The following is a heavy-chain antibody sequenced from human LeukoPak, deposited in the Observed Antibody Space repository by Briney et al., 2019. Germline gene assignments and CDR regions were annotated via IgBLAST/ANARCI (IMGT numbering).Heavy chain of an antibody. CDR3: ARSTIGYCSGGSCYSLDYFDY. D-gene: IGHD2-15*01. V-gene: IGHV1-18*01. CDR1: GYTFTSYG. J-gene: IGHJ4*02. Sequence: ASVKVSCKASGYTFTSYGISWVRQAPGQGLEWMGWISAYNGNTNYAQKLQGRVTMTTDTSTSTAYMELRSLRSDDTAVYYCARSTIGYCSGGSCYSLDYFDYWGQGTLVTVPS. CDR2: ISAYNGNT.